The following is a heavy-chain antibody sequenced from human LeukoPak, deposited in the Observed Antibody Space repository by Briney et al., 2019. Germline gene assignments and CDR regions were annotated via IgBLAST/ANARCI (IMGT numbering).Heavy chain of an antibody. CDR1: GGSISSGSYY. D-gene: IGHD3-10*01. J-gene: IGHJ4*02. CDR2: IYTSGST. CDR3: ARETHDPTMVRGVVDY. Sequence: SETLSLTCTVSGGSISSGSYYWSWIQQPAGKGLEWIGRIYTSGSTNYNPSLKSRVTISADTSKNQFSLKLRSVTAADTAVYYCARETHDPTMVRGVVDYWGRGTLVTVSS. V-gene: IGHV4-61*02.